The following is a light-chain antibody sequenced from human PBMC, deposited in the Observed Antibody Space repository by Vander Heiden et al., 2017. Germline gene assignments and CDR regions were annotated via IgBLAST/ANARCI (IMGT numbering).Light chain of an antibody. V-gene: IGKV3-20*01. CDR2: GAS. CDR1: QSVSSSY. Sequence: EIVLTQSPGTLSLSPGERATLSCRASQSVSSSYLAWYQQKPGQAPRLLIYGASSRATGIPDRFSGSGSGTDCTLTISRLEPEDFALYYCQQYRSSLTVGGGTKVEIK. CDR3: QQYRSSLT. J-gene: IGKJ4*01.